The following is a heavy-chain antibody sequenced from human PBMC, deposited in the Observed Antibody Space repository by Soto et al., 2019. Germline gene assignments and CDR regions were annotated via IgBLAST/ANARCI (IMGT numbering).Heavy chain of an antibody. D-gene: IGHD3-3*01. CDR1: GGSFSGYC. V-gene: IGHV4-34*01. J-gene: IGHJ4*02. CDR3: ARGRKYYDFWSGYSHPRYYFNY. CDR2: INHSGRT. Sequence: SETLSLTCAVYGGSFSGYCWSWIRQPPGKGLEWIGEINHSGRTNYNPSLKSRVTISVDTSKSQFSLKLSSVTAADTAVYYCARGRKYYDFWSGYSHPRYYFNYWGQGTLVTVPS.